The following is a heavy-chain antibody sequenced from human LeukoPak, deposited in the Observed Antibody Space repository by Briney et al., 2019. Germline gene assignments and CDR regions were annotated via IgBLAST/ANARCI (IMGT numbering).Heavy chain of an antibody. Sequence: QPGGSLRLSCAASGFTVSSNYMSWVRQAPGKGLEWVSVIYSGGSTYYADSVKGRFTISRDNSKNTLYLQMNSLRAEDTAVYYCARGPCGGDSLPCSYYYGMDVWGQGTTVTVSS. CDR3: ARGPCGGDSLPCSYYYGMDV. CDR1: GFTVSSNY. V-gene: IGHV3-66*01. D-gene: IGHD2-21*02. J-gene: IGHJ6*02. CDR2: IYSGGST.